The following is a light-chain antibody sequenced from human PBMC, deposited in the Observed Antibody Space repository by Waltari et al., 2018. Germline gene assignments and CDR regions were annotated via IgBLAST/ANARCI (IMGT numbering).Light chain of an antibody. V-gene: IGLV2-14*03. J-gene: IGLJ1*01. CDR1: SSDVGGYKF. CDR3: SSYTSSTIPV. Sequence: QSALTQLSYVSGFPGQSITISCTGTSSDVGGYKFVSWYQQHPDKAPKLMLYDVNNRPSGVSNRFSGSKSGNTASLTISSLQAEDEADYYCSSYTSSTIPVFGTGTKVTVL. CDR2: DVN.